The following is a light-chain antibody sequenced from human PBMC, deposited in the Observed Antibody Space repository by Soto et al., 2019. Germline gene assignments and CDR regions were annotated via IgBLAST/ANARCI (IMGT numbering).Light chain of an antibody. Sequence: EIVLTQSPGTLSLSPGERATLSCRASQSVSSSYLAWYQQKPGQAPRLLIYGASSRATGIPDRFSGSGSGTDFILTISRLEPEDFAAYYCQQYGSSSLTFGGGTKVEIK. CDR3: QQYGSSSLT. J-gene: IGKJ4*01. CDR2: GAS. CDR1: QSVSSSY. V-gene: IGKV3-20*01.